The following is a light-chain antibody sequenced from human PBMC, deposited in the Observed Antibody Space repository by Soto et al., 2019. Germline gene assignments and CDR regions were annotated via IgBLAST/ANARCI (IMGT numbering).Light chain of an antibody. J-gene: IGKJ1*01. V-gene: IGKV3-15*01. CDR1: QSVSNN. CDR3: QQYNNWPRT. Sequence: EIVMTQSPATLSVSPGERATLSCRASQSVSNNFAWYRQKPGQAPRLLLYGASTRAPGIPARFSGSGSGTEFTLTISSLQSEDLAVYDCQQYNNWPRTFGQGTKVEIK. CDR2: GAS.